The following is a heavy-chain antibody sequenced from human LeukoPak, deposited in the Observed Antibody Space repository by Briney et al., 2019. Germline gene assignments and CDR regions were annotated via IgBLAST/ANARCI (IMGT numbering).Heavy chain of an antibody. V-gene: IGHV3-53*01. J-gene: IGHJ4*02. CDR1: GFTFSNYD. CDR2: IYSGGST. CDR3: ARLRKGGFADYFDY. Sequence: GGSLRLSCEASGFTFSNYDMNWVRQAPGKGLEWVSVIYSGGSTYYADSVKGRFTISRDNSKNTLYLQMNSLRAEDTAVYYCARLRKGGFADYFDYWGQGTLVTVSS.